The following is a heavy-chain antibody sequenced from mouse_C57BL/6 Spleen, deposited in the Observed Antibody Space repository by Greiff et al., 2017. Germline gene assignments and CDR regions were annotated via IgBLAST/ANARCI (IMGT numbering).Heavy chain of an antibody. CDR1: GFSLTSYG. Sequence: VHLVESGPGLVQPSQSLSITCTVSGFSLTSYGVHWVRQSPGKGLEWLGVIWRGGSTDYNAAFMSRLSITKDNSKSQVFFKMNRLQADDTAIYYCALPTTVDYAMDYWGQGTSVTVSS. CDR2: IWRGGST. D-gene: IGHD1-1*01. J-gene: IGHJ4*01. V-gene: IGHV2-5*01. CDR3: ALPTTVDYAMDY.